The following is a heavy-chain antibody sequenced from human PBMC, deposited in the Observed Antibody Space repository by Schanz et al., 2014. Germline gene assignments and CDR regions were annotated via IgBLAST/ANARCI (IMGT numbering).Heavy chain of an antibody. CDR2: INPNTGGT. J-gene: IGHJ3*02. Sequence: QEQLVQSGAEVKTPGDSVKVSCKASGYSIGGYYMHWVRQAPGVGPEWMGRINPNTGGTQYAQKFQGRVTMTTAKSISTVYMDLSSLISEDTAVYYCAFDRDDAYDIWGQGTTVTVSS. CDR3: AFDRDDAYDI. D-gene: IGHD3-9*01. CDR1: GYSIGGYY. V-gene: IGHV1-2*06.